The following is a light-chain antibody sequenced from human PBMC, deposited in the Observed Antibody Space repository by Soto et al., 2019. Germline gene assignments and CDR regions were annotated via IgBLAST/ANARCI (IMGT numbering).Light chain of an antibody. V-gene: IGKV3-20*01. CDR3: QQYGSSRT. CDR1: QSVSSSY. J-gene: IGKJ1*01. CDR2: GAS. Sequence: LSPGERATLSCRASQSVSSSYLAWYQQKPGQAPRLLIYGASSRATGIPDRFSGSGSGTDFTLTISRLEPEDFAVYYCQQYGSSRTFGQGTKVDIK.